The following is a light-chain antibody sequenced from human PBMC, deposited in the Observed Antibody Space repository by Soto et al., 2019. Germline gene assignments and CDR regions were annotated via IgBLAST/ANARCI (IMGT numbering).Light chain of an antibody. J-gene: IGKJ5*01. Sequence: DIVVTQSPLSLPVTLGQPASISCRSSQSLVHSDGNTYLNWFQQRPGQSPRRLIYRVSNRDSGVPDRFSGSGSATDFTLKISRVEAEDVGVYYCMQGTHWPITFGQRRRLEI. CDR2: RVS. V-gene: IGKV2-30*02. CDR3: MQGTHWPIT. CDR1: QSLVHSDGNTY.